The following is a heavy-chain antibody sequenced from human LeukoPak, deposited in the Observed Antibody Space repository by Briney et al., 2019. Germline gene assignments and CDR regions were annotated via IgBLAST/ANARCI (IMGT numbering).Heavy chain of an antibody. CDR3: ARHRLLSSSSWYDY. V-gene: IGHV4-39*01. Sequence: SETLSLTCTVSGGSISSSSYYWGWVRQPPGKGLEWIGSIYYSGSTYYNPSLKCRVTISVDTSKNQFSLKLSSVTAADTAVYYCARHRLLSSSSWYDYWGQGTLVTVSS. CDR2: IYYSGST. D-gene: IGHD6-13*01. J-gene: IGHJ4*02. CDR1: GGSISSSSYY.